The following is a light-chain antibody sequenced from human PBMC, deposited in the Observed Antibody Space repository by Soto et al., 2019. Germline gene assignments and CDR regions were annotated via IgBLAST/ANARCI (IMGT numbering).Light chain of an antibody. V-gene: IGKV1-5*03. CDR3: QQYTSYST. Sequence: DIQMTQSPSTLSASVGDRVTITCRASQSINSWLAWYQQKPGRAPKLLIYKASSLESGVPSRFSGSGSGTEFTLTIRSLQPDDFATYYCQQYTSYSTFGQGTKVEIK. CDR2: KAS. CDR1: QSINSW. J-gene: IGKJ1*01.